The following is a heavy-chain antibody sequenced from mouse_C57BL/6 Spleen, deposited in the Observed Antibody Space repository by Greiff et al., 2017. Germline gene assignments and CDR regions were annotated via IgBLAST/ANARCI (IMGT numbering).Heavy chain of an antibody. CDR1: GYTFTSYW. J-gene: IGHJ2*01. CDR2: IDPSDSYT. V-gene: IGHV1-69*01. CDR3: ARGGYDYERGYYFDY. D-gene: IGHD2-4*01. Sequence: VQLQQPGAELVMPGASVKLSCKASGYTFTSYWMHWVKQRPGQGLEWIGEIDPSDSYTNYNQKFKGKSTLTVDKSSSPAYMQLSSLTSEDSAVYYCARGGYDYERGYYFDYWGQGTTLTVSS.